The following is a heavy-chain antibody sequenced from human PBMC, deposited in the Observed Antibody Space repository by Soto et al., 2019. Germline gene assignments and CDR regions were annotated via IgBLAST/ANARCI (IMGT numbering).Heavy chain of an antibody. CDR1: GFTFSSYS. Sequence: PGGSLRLSCAASGFTFSSYSMNWVRQAPGKGLEWVSSISSSSSYIYYADSVKGRFTISRDNAKNSLYLQMNSLRAEGTAVYYCARDCEDRQRCMDVWGQGTTVTVSS. V-gene: IGHV3-21*01. CDR3: ARDCEDRQRCMDV. CDR2: ISSSSSYI. D-gene: IGHD2-15*01. J-gene: IGHJ6*02.